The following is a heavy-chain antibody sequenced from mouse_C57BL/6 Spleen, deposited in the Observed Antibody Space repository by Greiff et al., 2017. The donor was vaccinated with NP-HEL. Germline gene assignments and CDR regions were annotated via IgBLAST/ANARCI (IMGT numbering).Heavy chain of an antibody. V-gene: IGHV5-17*01. CDR3: ARNGEIDY. J-gene: IGHJ4*01. CDR2: ISSGGSTI. D-gene: IGHD1-2*01. Sequence: EVKLVESGGGLVKPGGSLKLSCAASGFTFSDYGMHWVRQAPEKGLEWVAYISSGGSTIYYADTVKGRFTISRDNAKNPLFLPMTSLRSDDTAMYYFARNGEIDYWGQGTSVTVSS. CDR1: GFTFSDYG.